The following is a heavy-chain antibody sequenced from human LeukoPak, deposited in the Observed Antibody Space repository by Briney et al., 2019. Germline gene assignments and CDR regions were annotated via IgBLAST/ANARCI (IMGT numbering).Heavy chain of an antibody. CDR2: FDPEDGET. D-gene: IGHD6-6*01. CDR3: ASPLIAARPYYYYGMDV. CDR1: GYTLTELS. V-gene: IGHV1-24*01. Sequence: ASVKVSCKVSGYTLTELSMHWVRQAPGKGLEWMGGFDPEDGETIYAQKFQGRVTMTEDTSTDIAYMELSSLRSEDTAVYYCASPLIAARPYYYYGMDVWGQGTTVTVSS. J-gene: IGHJ6*02.